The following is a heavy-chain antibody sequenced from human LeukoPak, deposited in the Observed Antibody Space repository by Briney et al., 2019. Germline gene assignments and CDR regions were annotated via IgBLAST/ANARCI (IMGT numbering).Heavy chain of an antibody. Sequence: ASVKVSCKASGYTFTSYDINWVRQATGQGLEWMGWMNPNSGNTGYAQKFQGRVTMTRNTSISTAYMELSSLRSVDTAVYYCARGLQYYDYVWGSYDYWGQGTLVTVSS. V-gene: IGHV1-8*01. CDR3: ARGLQYYDYVWGSYDY. D-gene: IGHD3-16*01. J-gene: IGHJ4*02. CDR1: GYTFTSYD. CDR2: MNPNSGNT.